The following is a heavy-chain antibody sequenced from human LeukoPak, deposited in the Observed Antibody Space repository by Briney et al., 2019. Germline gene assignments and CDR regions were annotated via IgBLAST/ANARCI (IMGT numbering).Heavy chain of an antibody. CDR1: GFTFSSYG. Sequence: GGSLRLSCVASGFTFSSYGMHWVRQAPGKGLEWVAVISYDGSNKYYADSVKGRFTISRDNSKNTLYLQMNSLRAEDTAVYYCARGSSYCGGDCYFDYWGQGTLVTVSS. V-gene: IGHV3-30*03. CDR3: ARGSSYCGGDCYFDY. D-gene: IGHD2-21*01. J-gene: IGHJ4*02. CDR2: ISYDGSNK.